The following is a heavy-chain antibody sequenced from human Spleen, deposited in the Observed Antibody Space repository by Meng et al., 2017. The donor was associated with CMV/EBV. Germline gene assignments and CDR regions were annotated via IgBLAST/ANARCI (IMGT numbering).Heavy chain of an antibody. J-gene: IGHJ6*02. CDR1: RNFFTRHA. V-gene: IGHV1-46*01. CDR2: INPSGGST. CDR3: ARDPRRGGSYGSYYYGMDV. D-gene: IGHD5-18*01. Sequence: ASVKVSCKAPRNFFTRHAITWVRQAPGQGLEWMGIINPSGGSTSYAQKFQGRVTMTRDTSTSTVYMELSSLRSEDTAVYYCARDPRRGGSYGSYYYGMDVWGQGTTVTVSS.